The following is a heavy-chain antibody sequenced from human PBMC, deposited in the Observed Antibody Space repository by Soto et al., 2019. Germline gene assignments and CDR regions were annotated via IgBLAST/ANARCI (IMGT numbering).Heavy chain of an antibody. Sequence: EVQLVESGGGLVQPGGSLRLSCAASGFTFSSYWMSWVRQAPGKGLEWVANIKQDGSEKYYVDSVKGRFTISRDNAKNSLYLQMNCLRAEDTAVYYCARGGGGHDYGDQAFDYWGQGTLVTVSS. V-gene: IGHV3-7*01. D-gene: IGHD4-17*01. J-gene: IGHJ4*02. CDR3: ARGGGGHDYGDQAFDY. CDR1: GFTFSSYW. CDR2: IKQDGSEK.